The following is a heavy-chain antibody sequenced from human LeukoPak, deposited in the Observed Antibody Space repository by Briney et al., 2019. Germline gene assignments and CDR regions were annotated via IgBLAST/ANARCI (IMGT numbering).Heavy chain of an antibody. J-gene: IGHJ6*03. D-gene: IGHD1-1*01. CDR2: IVVGSGNT. CDR1: GFTFTSSA. V-gene: IGHV1-58*02. CDR3: AADLSGTERRMRYYYYMGV. Sequence: SVKVSCKXSGFTFTSSAMQWVRQSRRQRLEWIGWIVVGSGNTNYAQKFQERVTITRDMSTSTAYMELSSLRSEDTAVYYCAADLSGTERRMRYYYYMGVWGKGTTVTVSS.